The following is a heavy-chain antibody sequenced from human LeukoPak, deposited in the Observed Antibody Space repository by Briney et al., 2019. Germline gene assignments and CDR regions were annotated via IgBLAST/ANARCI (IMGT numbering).Heavy chain of an antibody. CDR1: GFAFSLFG. D-gene: IGHD3-10*01. J-gene: IGHJ4*02. V-gene: IGHV3-30*02. CDR3: AKETPSYGSGSLGHY. Sequence: GGTLRLSCAASGFAFSLFGMHWVRQAPGKGLEWVAFIRYDEQNKYYADSVQGRFTISRDNSKNTLYLQMNSLRDDDTAMYYCAKETPSYGSGSLGHYWGQGTLVTVSS. CDR2: IRYDEQNK.